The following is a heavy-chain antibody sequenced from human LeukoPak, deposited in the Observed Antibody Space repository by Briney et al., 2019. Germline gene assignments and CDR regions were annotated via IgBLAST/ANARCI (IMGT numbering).Heavy chain of an antibody. Sequence: ASVKVSCKASGYTFTSYGISWVRQAPGQGLEWMGWISAYNGNTNYAQKLQGRVTMTTDTSTSTAYMELRSLRSADTAVYYCARRSGYDILTGTGHYYYYMDVWGKGTTVTVSS. CDR1: GYTFTSYG. J-gene: IGHJ6*03. CDR3: ARRSGYDILTGTGHYYYYMDV. V-gene: IGHV1-18*01. D-gene: IGHD3-9*01. CDR2: ISAYNGNT.